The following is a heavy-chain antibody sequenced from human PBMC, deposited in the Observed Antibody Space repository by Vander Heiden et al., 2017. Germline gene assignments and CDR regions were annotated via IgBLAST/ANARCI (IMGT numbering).Heavy chain of an antibody. CDR1: GFSLSNARMG. V-gene: IGHV2-26*01. J-gene: IGHJ4*02. CDR2: IFSNDEK. CDR3: ARIQANGSSWPRPHFDY. D-gene: IGHD6-13*01. Sequence: QVTLKESGPVLVKPTETLTLTCTVSGFSLSNARMGVSWIRQPPGKALEWLAHIFSNDEKSYSTSLKSRLTISKDTSKSQVVLTMTNMEPVDTATYYCARIQANGSSWPRPHFDYWGQGTLVTVSS.